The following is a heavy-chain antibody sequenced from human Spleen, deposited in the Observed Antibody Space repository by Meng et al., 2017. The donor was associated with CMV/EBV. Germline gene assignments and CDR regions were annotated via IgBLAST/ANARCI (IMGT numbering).Heavy chain of an antibody. V-gene: IGHV1-2*02. J-gene: IGHJ4*02. CDR1: GYTFTGYY. CDR3: ASSIAARPGFDY. D-gene: IGHD6-6*01. Sequence: ASVKVSCKASGYTFTGYYMHWVRRAPGQGLEWMGWINPNSGGTNYAQKFQGRVTMTRDTSISTAYMELSRLRSEDTAVYYCASSIAARPGFDYWGQGTLVTVSS. CDR2: INPNSGGT.